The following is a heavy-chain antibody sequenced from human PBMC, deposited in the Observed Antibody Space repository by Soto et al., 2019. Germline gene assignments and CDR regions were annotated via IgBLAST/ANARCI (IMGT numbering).Heavy chain of an antibody. CDR2: IFYSGIS. D-gene: IGHD6-13*01. CDR3: ARPKTIGAAAGKGWFDP. J-gene: IGHJ5*02. CDR1: SASIDNN. V-gene: IGHV4-39*01. Sequence: SETLSLTCAVSSASIDNNWNWVRLPPGKGLEWIGSIFYSGISYNSPSLKGRVIISVDPSKNQFSLKLTSVTAADMAMYYCARPKTIGAAAGKGWFDPWGQGTLVTVSS.